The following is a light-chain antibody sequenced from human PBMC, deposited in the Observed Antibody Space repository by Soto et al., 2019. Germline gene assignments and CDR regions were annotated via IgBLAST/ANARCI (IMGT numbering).Light chain of an antibody. CDR3: QQSYSTPLA. CDR2: AAS. J-gene: IGKJ3*01. Sequence: DIQMTQSPSSLSASVGDRVTITCRAGQSISSYLNWYQQKPGKASKLLIYAASYLQSGVPSRFSGSGSGTDFTLTISSLQPEDFATYYCQQSYSTPLAFGPGTKVDIK. V-gene: IGKV1-39*01. CDR1: QSISSY.